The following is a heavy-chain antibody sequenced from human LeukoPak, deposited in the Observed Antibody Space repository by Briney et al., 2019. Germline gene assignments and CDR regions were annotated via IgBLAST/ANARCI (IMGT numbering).Heavy chain of an antibody. V-gene: IGHV4-39*07. Sequence: SETLSLTCTVSGGSISSSSYYWGWIRQPPGKGLEWIGSIYYTGSTYYNPSLKSRVTISVDTSKNQFSLKLSSVTAADTAVYYCARGSGSYYYGSGSPREDWFDPWGQGTLVTVSS. CDR3: ARGSGSYYYGSGSPREDWFDP. CDR1: GGSISSSSYY. J-gene: IGHJ5*02. D-gene: IGHD3-10*01. CDR2: IYYTGST.